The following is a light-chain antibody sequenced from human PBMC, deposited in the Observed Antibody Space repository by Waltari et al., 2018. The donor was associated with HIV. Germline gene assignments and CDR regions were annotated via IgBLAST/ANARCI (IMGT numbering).Light chain of an antibody. CDR3: AAWDDSLGGLWV. J-gene: IGLJ3*02. CDR1: SSNIRSNF. CDR2: GNN. Sequence: QSVLTQPPSASETPGQRVPIPCSGSSSNIRSNFVYWYQQLPGTAPKLLIYGNNQRPSGVPDRFSGSRSGTSASLAISGLRSEDEADYYCAAWDDSLGGLWVFGGGTKLTVL. V-gene: IGLV1-47*01.